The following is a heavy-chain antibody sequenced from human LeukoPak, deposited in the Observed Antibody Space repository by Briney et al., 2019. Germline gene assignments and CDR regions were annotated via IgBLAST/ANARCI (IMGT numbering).Heavy chain of an antibody. J-gene: IGHJ5*02. CDR3: ARQPPAARHPTPRYSSSWYWFDP. Sequence: SETLSLTCTVSGGSISSSSYYWGWIRQPPGKGLEWIGSIYYSGSTYYNPSLKSRVTISVDTSKNQFSLKLSSVTAADTAVYYCARQPPAARHPTPRYSSSWYWFDPWGQGTLVTVSS. D-gene: IGHD6-13*01. V-gene: IGHV4-39*01. CDR1: GGSISSSSYY. CDR2: IYYSGST.